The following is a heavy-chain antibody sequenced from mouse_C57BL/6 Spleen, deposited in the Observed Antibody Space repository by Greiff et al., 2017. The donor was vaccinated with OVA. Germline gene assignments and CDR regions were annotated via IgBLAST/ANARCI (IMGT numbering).Heavy chain of an antibody. J-gene: IGHJ4*01. Sequence: VQLQQSGAELVKPGASVKLSCKASGYTFTSYWMQWVKQRPGQGLEWIGEIDPSDSYTNYNQKFKGKATLTVDTSSSTAYMQLSSLTSEDSAVYYCARSHYYGSSYDYAMDYWGQGTSVTVSS. CDR2: IDPSDSYT. D-gene: IGHD1-1*01. CDR3: ARSHYYGSSYDYAMDY. V-gene: IGHV1-50*01. CDR1: GYTFTSYW.